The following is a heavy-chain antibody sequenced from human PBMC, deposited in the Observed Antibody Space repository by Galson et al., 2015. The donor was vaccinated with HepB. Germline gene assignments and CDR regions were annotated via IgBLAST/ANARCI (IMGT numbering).Heavy chain of an antibody. J-gene: IGHJ4*02. D-gene: IGHD5-18*01. CDR2: IYYSGST. CDR3: ASGGEYSYGYFDY. Sequence: ETLSLTCTVSGGSISSSSYYWGWIRQPPGKGLEWIGSIYYSGSTYYNPSLKSRVTISVDTSKNQFSLKLSSVTAADTAVYYCASGGEYSYGYFDYWGQGTLVTVSS. V-gene: IGHV4-39*01. CDR1: GGSISSSSYY.